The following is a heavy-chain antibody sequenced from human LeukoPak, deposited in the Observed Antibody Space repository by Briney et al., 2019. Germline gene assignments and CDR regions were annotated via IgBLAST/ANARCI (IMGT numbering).Heavy chain of an antibody. J-gene: IGHJ4*02. D-gene: IGHD3-22*01. Sequence: GGSLRLSCAASGFTFSNYWMNWVRQAPGKGLDWVANIKEDGSEKYYVDSVKGRFTISRDNAKNSLYLQMNSLRAEDTAVYYCAKEPRYYYDSSGYYRFDYWGQGTLVTVSS. CDR3: AKEPRYYYDSSGYYRFDY. CDR1: GFTFSNYW. V-gene: IGHV3-7*05. CDR2: IKEDGSEK.